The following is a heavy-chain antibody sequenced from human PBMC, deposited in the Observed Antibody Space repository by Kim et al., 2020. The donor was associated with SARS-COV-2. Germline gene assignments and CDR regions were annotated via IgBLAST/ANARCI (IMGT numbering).Heavy chain of an antibody. D-gene: IGHD3-10*01. CDR1: GGSISSYY. V-gene: IGHV4-59*01. J-gene: IGHJ3*02. CDR2: IYYSGST. CDR3: AREDLRRGAFDI. Sequence: SETLSLTCTVSGGSISSYYWSWIRQPPGKGLEWIGYIYYSGSTNYNPSLKSRVTISVDTSKNQFSLKLSSVTAADTAVYYCAREDLRRGAFDIWGQGTMVTVSS.